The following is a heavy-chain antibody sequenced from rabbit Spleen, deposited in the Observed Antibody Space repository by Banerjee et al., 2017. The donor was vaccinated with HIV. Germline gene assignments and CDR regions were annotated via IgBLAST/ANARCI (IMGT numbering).Heavy chain of an antibody. CDR1: GFSFSSGYD. CDR3: ARDLAGVIGWNFSL. D-gene: IGHD4-1*01. Sequence: QSLEESGGGLVKPGASLTLTCKASGFSFSSGYDMCWVRQAPGKGLEWIACIYAGGSGSTYYASWAKGRFTISKTSSTTVTLQMTSLTAADTATYCCARDLAGVIGWNFSLWGPGTLVTVS. J-gene: IGHJ4*01. V-gene: IGHV1S40*01. CDR2: IYAGGSGST.